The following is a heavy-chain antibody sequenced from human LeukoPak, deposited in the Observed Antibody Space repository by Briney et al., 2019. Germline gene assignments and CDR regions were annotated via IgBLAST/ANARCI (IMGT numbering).Heavy chain of an antibody. V-gene: IGHV4-61*02. J-gene: IGHJ6*03. CDR1: GGSVSSRTYY. Sequence: SETLSLTCTVSGGSVSSRTYYWSWVRQPAGKELEWLGRFSTSGTANYNPSLKSRVTISVGTSENQFSLKLSSVTAADTALYYCARGDNYYYYMDVWGKGTTVTIFS. D-gene: IGHD2-21*02. CDR2: FSTSGTA. CDR3: ARGDNYYYYMDV.